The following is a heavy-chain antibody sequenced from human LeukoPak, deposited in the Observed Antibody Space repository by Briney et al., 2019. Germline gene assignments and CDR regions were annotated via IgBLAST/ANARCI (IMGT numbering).Heavy chain of an antibody. J-gene: IGHJ4*02. CDR2: INWNGGST. Sequence: GGTLSLSCAASGFTFSSYGMSWVRQAPGKGLEWVSGINWNGGSTGYADSVKGRFTIFRENAKNSLYLQMDSLRAEDTAFYYCARDYSSGYNGYFDYWGQGTLVTVSS. CDR1: GFTFSSYG. D-gene: IGHD5-12*01. V-gene: IGHV3-20*04. CDR3: ARDYSSGYNGYFDY.